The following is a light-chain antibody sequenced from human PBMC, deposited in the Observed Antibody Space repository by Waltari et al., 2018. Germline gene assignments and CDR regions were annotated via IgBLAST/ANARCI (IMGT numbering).Light chain of an antibody. J-gene: IGLJ6*01. Sequence: VFTQPHSVSESPGQRVTISCTRTSGNIASKMFPCHQQRPGKSPSAVIYKDNQRPSGVPDRFSGSIDSSSNSASLAISGLKSEDEADYYCQSADDNYNPVFGSGTKVTVL. CDR2: KDN. V-gene: IGLV6-57*01. CDR1: SGNIASKM. CDR3: QSADDNYNPV.